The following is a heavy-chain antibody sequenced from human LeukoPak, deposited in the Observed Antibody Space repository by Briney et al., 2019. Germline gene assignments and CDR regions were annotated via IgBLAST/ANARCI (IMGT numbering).Heavy chain of an antibody. J-gene: IGHJ4*02. D-gene: IGHD5-12*01. V-gene: IGHV4-4*09. Sequence: PSETLSLTCTVSGGSISSYYWSWIRQPPGKGLEWIGYIYTSGSTNYNPSLKSRVTISVDTSKNHFSLKLSSVTAADTAVFYCARHQYRGYDHYYYDYWGQGTLVTVSS. CDR3: ARHQYRGYDHYYYDY. CDR1: GGSISSYY. CDR2: IYTSGST.